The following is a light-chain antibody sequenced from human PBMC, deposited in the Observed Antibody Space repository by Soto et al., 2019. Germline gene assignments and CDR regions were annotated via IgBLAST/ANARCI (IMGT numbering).Light chain of an antibody. CDR3: SSYTTTDTYV. Sequence: QSALTQPASVSGSPGQSITISCTGTSSDVGGYNYVSWFQQYPGTAPKLMIYDVSTRPSGVSNRFSGSKSGNTASLTISGLQAEDEADYYCSSYTTTDTYVFGTGTKLTVL. J-gene: IGLJ1*01. CDR1: SSDVGGYNY. CDR2: DVS. V-gene: IGLV2-14*01.